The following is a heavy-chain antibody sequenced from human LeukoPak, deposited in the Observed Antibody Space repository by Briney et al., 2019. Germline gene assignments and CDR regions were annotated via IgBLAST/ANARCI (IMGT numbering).Heavy chain of an antibody. J-gene: IGHJ4*02. D-gene: IGHD1-26*01. CDR3: ARDRWEHYVDY. CDR2: ISAYNGNT. V-gene: IGHV1-18*01. Sequence: ASVKVSCKASGGTFSSYGISWVRQAPGQGLEWMGWISAYNGNTNYAQKLQGRVTMTTDTSTSTAYMELRSLRSDDTAVYYCARDRWEHYVDYWGQGTLVTVSS. CDR1: GGTFSSYG.